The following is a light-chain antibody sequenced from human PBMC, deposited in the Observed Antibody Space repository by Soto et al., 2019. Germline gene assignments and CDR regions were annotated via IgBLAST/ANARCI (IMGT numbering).Light chain of an antibody. CDR1: QGIRHY. CDR3: QQYGSSPPRT. V-gene: IGKV1-27*01. Sequence: DIQMTQSPSSLSASVGDRVTITCRASQGIRHYLAWYQQKPGKVPKLLIYEASNLQAGVPSRFRGGGSGTEFTLTISRLEPEDFAVYYCQQYGSSPPRTFGQGTKVDIK. CDR2: EAS. J-gene: IGKJ1*01.